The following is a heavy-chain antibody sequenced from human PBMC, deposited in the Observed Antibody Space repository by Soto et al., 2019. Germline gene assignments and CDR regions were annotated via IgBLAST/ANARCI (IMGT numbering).Heavy chain of an antibody. CDR3: ATRRKRFSDFYYYGMDV. V-gene: IGHV1-69*12. CDR2: VIPIFGSA. J-gene: IGHJ6*02. Sequence: QVHLVQSGAEMRKPGSSVRVSCKASGGPFTNYGLNWVRQAPGQGLEWMGGVIPIFGSATYAQKFQDRVTFTADESTTPAYLELSGLRLDDTAIYYCATRRKRFSDFYYYGMDVWGHGTTVTVSS. D-gene: IGHD3-10*01. CDR1: GGPFTNYG.